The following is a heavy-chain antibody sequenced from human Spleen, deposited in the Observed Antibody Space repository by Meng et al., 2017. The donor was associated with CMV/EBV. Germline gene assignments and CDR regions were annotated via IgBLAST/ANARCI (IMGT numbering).Heavy chain of an antibody. V-gene: IGHV1-69*04. D-gene: IGHD3-10*01. J-gene: IGHJ6*02. CDR2: IIPILGIA. CDR3: ARGESGRGRMDV. Sequence: SVKVSCKASGYTFTSYGISWVRQAPGQGLEWMGRIIPILGIANYAQKFQGRVTITADKSTNTAYMELSSLRSEDTAVYYCARGESGRGRMDVWGQGTTVTVSS. CDR1: GYTFTSYG.